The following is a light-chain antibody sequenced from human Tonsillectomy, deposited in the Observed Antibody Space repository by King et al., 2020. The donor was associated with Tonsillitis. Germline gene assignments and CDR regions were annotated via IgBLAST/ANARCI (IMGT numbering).Light chain of an antibody. V-gene: IGKV3-20*01. J-gene: IGKJ2*01. CDR3: QQYDSSYT. Sequence: ATGIPDRFSGRALGTDFTLTISRLEPEDFAVYYCQQYDSSYTFGQGTKLEI.